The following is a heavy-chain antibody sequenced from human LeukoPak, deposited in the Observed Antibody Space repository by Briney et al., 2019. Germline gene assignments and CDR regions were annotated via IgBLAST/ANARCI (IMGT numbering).Heavy chain of an antibody. CDR2: INPNSGGT. CDR3: ATPLGPSYGSGSDFDY. CDR1: GYTFTGYY. Sequence: ASVKVSCKASGYTFTGYYMHCVRQAPGQGLEWMGWINPNSGGTNYAQKFQGRVTMTRGTSISTAYMELSRLRSDDTAVYYCATPLGPSYGSGSDFDYWGQGTLVTVSS. J-gene: IGHJ4*02. V-gene: IGHV1-2*02. D-gene: IGHD3-10*01.